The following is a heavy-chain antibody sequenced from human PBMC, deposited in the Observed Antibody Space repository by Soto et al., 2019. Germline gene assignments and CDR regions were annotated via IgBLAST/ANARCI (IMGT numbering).Heavy chain of an antibody. CDR3: ARVATYDFLTNYFDY. CDR1: GFTFSSYA. V-gene: IGHV3-30-3*01. CDR2: ISYDGSNK. Sequence: QVQLVESGGGVVQPGRSLRLSCAASGFTFSSYAMHWVRQAPGKGLEWVAVISYDGSNKYYADSVKGRFTISRDNSKNTLYQQMNNLRAEDTAVYYCARVATYDFLTNYFDYCGHRTLATVSS. J-gene: IGHJ4*01. D-gene: IGHD3-3*01.